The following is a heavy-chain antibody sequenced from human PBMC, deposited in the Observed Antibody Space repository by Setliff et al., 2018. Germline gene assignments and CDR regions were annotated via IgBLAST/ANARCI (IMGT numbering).Heavy chain of an antibody. D-gene: IGHD3-16*01. CDR3: ARDPLGLEDITLFDY. J-gene: IGHJ4*02. CDR1: GDSIMSPTYT. Sequence: SETLSLTCTVSGDSIMSPTYTWTWIRQLPGKGLEWIGYISRSGSTSYNWSLKRQITISLDTSKNQFFLNLSSVTAADTATYYCARDPLGLEDITLFDYWGQGILVTVSS. V-gene: IGHV4-31*01. CDR2: ISRSGST.